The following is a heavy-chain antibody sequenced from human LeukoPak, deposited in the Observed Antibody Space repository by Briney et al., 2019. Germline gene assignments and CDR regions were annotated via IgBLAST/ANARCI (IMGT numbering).Heavy chain of an antibody. V-gene: IGHV4-59*11. CDR2: IYYSGST. CDR1: GGSISSHY. Sequence: KASETLSLTCTVSGGSISSHYWSWIRQPPGKGLEWIGYIYYSGSTNYNPSLKSRVTISVDTSKNQFSLKLSSVTAADTAVYHCARDSLHGPRYCSSTSCYGFDYWGLGTLVTVSS. J-gene: IGHJ4*02. CDR3: ARDSLHGPRYCSSTSCYGFDY. D-gene: IGHD2-2*01.